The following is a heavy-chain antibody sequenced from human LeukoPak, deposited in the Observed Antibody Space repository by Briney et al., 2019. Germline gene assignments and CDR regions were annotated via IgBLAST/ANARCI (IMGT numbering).Heavy chain of an antibody. V-gene: IGHV3-21*01. CDR2: ISTESIYI. Sequence: GGSLRLSCSASGFTFDSYTMNWVRQAPGKGLEWVSSISTESIYIYYADSMKGRFTISKDNARNSLYLQMNSLRAEDTAVYYCARGGSYQYFDYWGQGTLVTVSS. J-gene: IGHJ4*02. CDR3: ARGGSYQYFDY. CDR1: GFTFDSYT. D-gene: IGHD1-26*01.